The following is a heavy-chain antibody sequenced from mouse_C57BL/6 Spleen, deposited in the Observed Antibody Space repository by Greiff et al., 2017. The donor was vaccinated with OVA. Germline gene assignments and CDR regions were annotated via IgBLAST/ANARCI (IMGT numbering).Heavy chain of an antibody. CDR1: GYTFTDYN. D-gene: IGHD1-1*01. CDR2: INPNNGGT. V-gene: IGHV1-22*01. Sequence: EVHLVESGPELVKPGASVKMSCKASGYTFTDYNMHWVKQSHGKSLEWIGYINPNNGGTSYNQKFKGKATLTVNKSSSTAYMELRSLTSEDSAVYYCARGVLLLQSYWYFDVWGTGTTVTVSS. CDR3: ARGVLLLQSYWYFDV. J-gene: IGHJ1*03.